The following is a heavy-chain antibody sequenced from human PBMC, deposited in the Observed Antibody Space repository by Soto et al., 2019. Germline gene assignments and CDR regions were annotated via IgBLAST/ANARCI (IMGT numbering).Heavy chain of an antibody. D-gene: IGHD1-1*01. CDR1: GYSFTSYW. CDR2: IYPGDSDT. Sequence: GESLKISCKGSGYSFTSYWIGWVRQMPGKGLEWMGIIYPGDSDTRYSPSFQGQVTISADKSISTAYLQWSSLKASDTAMYYCATTTDYYYYGMDVWGQGTTVTVSS. J-gene: IGHJ6*02. V-gene: IGHV5-51*01. CDR3: ATTTDYYYYGMDV.